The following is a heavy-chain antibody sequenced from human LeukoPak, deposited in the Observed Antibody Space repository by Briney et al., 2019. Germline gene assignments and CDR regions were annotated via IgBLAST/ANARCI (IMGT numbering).Heavy chain of an antibody. CDR1: GGSISSSSYY. V-gene: IGHV4-61*01. D-gene: IGHD1-26*01. CDR2: SDHSGST. Sequence: SETLSLTCTVSGGSISSSSYYWGWIRQPPGKGLEWIGYSDHSGSTNYSPSLKSRVTISVDTSKKQFSLKLRSVTAADTAVYYCARDIGGSYYFHYWGQGTLVTVSS. CDR3: ARDIGGSYYFHY. J-gene: IGHJ4*02.